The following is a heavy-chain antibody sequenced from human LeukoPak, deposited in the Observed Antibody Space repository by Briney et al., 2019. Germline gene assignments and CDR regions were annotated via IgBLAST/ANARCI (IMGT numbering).Heavy chain of an antibody. CDR1: GGTFSSYT. J-gene: IGHJ6*03. D-gene: IGHD2-2*01. CDR2: IIPILGIA. Sequence: SVNVSCKASGGTFSSYTISWVRQAPAQGLEWMGIIIPILGIANYEEKLQGRVTITADKSTSTAYMELSSLRSEDTAVYYCARGYCSSTSCYYGYYYMDVWGKGTTVTVSS. CDR3: ARGYCSSTSCYYGYYYMDV. V-gene: IGHV1-69*02.